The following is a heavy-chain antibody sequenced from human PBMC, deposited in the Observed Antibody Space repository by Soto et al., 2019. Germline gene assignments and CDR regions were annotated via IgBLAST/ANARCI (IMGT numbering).Heavy chain of an antibody. CDR3: ARVFTLIPNWFAP. CDR1: GGSISRGDYY. V-gene: IGHV4-30-4*01. J-gene: IGHJ5*02. Sequence: PSETLSLTCTVYGGSISRGDYYWSWIRQPPGKGLEWIGYIYYSGSTYYNPSLKSRVTISVDTSKNQFSLKLTSVTAADTAVYYCARVFTLIPNWFAPWGQGTLVTVSS. D-gene: IGHD3-22*01. CDR2: IYYSGST.